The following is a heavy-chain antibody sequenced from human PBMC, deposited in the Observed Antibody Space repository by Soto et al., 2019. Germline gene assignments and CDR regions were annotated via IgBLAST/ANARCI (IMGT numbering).Heavy chain of an antibody. CDR1: GGTFSSYA. CDR3: ARGAAALYYYGMDV. D-gene: IGHD2-15*01. J-gene: IGHJ6*02. V-gene: IGHV1-69*13. Sequence: ASVKVSCKASGGTFSSYAISWGRQAPGQGLEWMGGIIPIFGTANYAQKFQGRVTITADESTSTAYMELSSLRSEDTAVYYCARGAAALYYYGMDVWGQGTTVTVSS. CDR2: IIPIFGTA.